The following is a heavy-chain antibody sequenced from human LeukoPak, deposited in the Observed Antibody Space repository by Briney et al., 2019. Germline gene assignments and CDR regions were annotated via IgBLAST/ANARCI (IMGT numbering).Heavy chain of an antibody. V-gene: IGHV4-38-2*02. J-gene: IGHJ4*02. Sequence: SETLSLTCTVSDYSISSGYGYYWGWIRQPPGKGLEWIGNIYHSGITYYNHFNSSLKSRVTISIDTSKNQFSLRLTSVTAADTAVYFCARANSYDNSGHYYEFDYWGQGTLVTVSS. CDR2: IYHSGIT. CDR1: DYSISSGYGYY. CDR3: ARANSYDNSGHYYEFDY. D-gene: IGHD3-22*01.